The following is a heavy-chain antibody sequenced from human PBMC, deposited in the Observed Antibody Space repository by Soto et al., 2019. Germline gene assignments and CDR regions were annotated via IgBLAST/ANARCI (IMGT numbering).Heavy chain of an antibody. Sequence: PSETLSLTCTVSGGSIDSGDYYLSWIRQPPGKGLEWIGYVYYSGTTNYNPFLKSRVTLSLDKSKNQFSLKMNSVTAADTAVYYCARDVIPLYNYFDPWRQGTVVSVSS. CDR3: ARDVIPLYNYFDP. V-gene: IGHV4-61*08. CDR1: GGSIDSGDYY. D-gene: IGHD3-22*01. CDR2: VYYSGTT. J-gene: IGHJ5*02.